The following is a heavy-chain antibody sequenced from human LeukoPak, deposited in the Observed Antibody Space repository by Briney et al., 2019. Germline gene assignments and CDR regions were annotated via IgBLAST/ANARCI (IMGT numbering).Heavy chain of an antibody. J-gene: IGHJ4*02. D-gene: IGHD2-2*01. CDR2: IFYSGST. CDR1: GGSISSYY. Sequence: KASETLSLTCTVSGGSISSYYWSWIRQPPGKGLEWIGFIFYSGSTNYNPSLKSRVTISVDTSRNQFSLKLSSVTAADTAIYYCARVDCISTSCPADYWGQGTLVTVSS. V-gene: IGHV4-59*01. CDR3: ARVDCISTSCPADY.